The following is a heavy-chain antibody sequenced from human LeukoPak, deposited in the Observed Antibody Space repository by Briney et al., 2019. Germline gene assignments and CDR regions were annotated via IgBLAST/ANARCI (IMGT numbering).Heavy chain of an antibody. Sequence: KSGGTVRLSCAASGFTFSSYAMSWDRQAPGKGLEWVSSISRSSTYIYYAASRRGRFTISRDNGNNSLYLQMNSLRAEDTAVYYCARDLGGGWFDPWGRGSLASVSS. CDR3: ARDLGGGWFDP. CDR2: ISRSSTYI. CDR1: GFTFSSYA. J-gene: IGHJ5*02. D-gene: IGHD3-10*01. V-gene: IGHV3-21*01.